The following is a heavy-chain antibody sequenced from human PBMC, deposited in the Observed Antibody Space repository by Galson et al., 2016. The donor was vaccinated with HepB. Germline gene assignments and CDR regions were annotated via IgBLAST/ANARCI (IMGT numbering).Heavy chain of an antibody. J-gene: IGHJ6*02. Sequence: SLRLSSAASGFTVSTNYMSWVRQAPGKGLEWVSVIYGGGSTTYADSVKGRFTISRHNSKNTLYLQMNSLRTEDTAVYYCARPLPNVGYGMDVWGQGTTVTVSS. CDR2: IYGGGST. CDR1: GFTVSTNY. CDR3: ARPLPNVGYGMDV. V-gene: IGHV3-53*04. D-gene: IGHD2-15*01.